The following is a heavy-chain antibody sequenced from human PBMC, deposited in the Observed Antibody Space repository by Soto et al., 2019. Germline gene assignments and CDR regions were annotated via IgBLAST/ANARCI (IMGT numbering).Heavy chain of an antibody. Sequence: EVQLLESGGGLVQPGGSLRLSCAASGFTFSNYAMTWVRQAPGKGLEWVSAINGDGGGNGGSTYYADSVKGRFTISRDNSRNTLYLQMNNLRVEDTAVYYCAKRPLTWYLGLDYWGQGALVTVSS. V-gene: IGHV3-23*01. CDR1: GFTFSNYA. CDR2: INGDGGGNGGST. CDR3: AKRPLTWYLGLDY. J-gene: IGHJ4*02. D-gene: IGHD3-9*01.